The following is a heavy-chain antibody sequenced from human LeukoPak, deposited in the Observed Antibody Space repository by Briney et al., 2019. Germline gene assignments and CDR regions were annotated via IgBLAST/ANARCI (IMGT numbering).Heavy chain of an antibody. V-gene: IGHV4-4*07. CDR3: ARESVIRGVSHFDY. J-gene: IGHJ4*02. D-gene: IGHD3-10*01. CDR1: GDSMSSFY. Sequence: KPSETLSLTCTVSGDSMSSFYWNWIRQPAGKGPEWIGRSLPSGTSFSIPSLRSRLTMSLDTSKSQFSLRVNSVTAADTAVYYCARESVIRGVSHFDYWGQGTLVSVSA. CDR2: SLPSGTS.